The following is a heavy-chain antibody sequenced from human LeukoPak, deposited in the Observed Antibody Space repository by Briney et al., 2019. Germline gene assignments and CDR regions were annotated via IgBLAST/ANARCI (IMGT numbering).Heavy chain of an antibody. D-gene: IGHD4-11*01. CDR3: AKDGWTTVTANWFDP. V-gene: IGHV3-30*18. CDR1: GFTFSRYG. CDR2: ISYDGSNK. J-gene: IGHJ5*02. Sequence: GRSLRLSCAASGFTFSRYGMHWVRQAPGKGLEWVAVISYDGSNKYYADSVKGRFTISRDNSKNTLYLQMNRLRAEDTAVYYCAKDGWTTVTANWFDPWGQGTLVTVSS.